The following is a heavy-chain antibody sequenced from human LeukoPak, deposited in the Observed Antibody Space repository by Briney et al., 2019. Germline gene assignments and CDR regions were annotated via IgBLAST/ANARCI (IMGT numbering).Heavy chain of an antibody. CDR3: ARTLYSGSYHDAFDI. J-gene: IGHJ3*02. D-gene: IGHD1-26*01. Sequence: GESLKISCKGSGYSFASYWIGWVRQMPGKGLEWMGIIYPGDSDTRYSPSFQGQVTISADKPISTAYLQWSSLKASDTAMYYCARTLYSGSYHDAFDIWGQGTVVTVSS. CDR2: IYPGDSDT. CDR1: GYSFASYW. V-gene: IGHV5-51*04.